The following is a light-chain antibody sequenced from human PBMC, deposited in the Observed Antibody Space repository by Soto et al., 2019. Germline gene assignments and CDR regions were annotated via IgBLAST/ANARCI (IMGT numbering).Light chain of an antibody. Sequence: DIVMTQSPDSLAVSLGERATINCKSSQSVLHRSNNKNYLAWYQQKPGQPPRLLIYWASTRESGVPSRFSGSGSGTEFTLTISSLQPDDFATYYCQHYNYYSPWTFGQGTKVEVK. J-gene: IGKJ1*01. CDR2: WAS. CDR3: QHYNYYSPWT. V-gene: IGKV4-1*01. CDR1: QSVLHRSNNKNY.